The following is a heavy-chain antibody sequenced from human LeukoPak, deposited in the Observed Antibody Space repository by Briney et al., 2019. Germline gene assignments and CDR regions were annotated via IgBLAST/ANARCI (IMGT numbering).Heavy chain of an antibody. CDR1: GYTFTSYD. CDR2: MNPNSGNT. CDR3: ARDSPDGFDP. J-gene: IGHJ5*02. V-gene: IGHV1-8*01. Sequence: ASVKVSCKAAGYTFTSYDINWGRQATGQGLEGRGWMNPNSGNTGYAQKFQGRVTMTRNTSISTAYRELSSLRSEDTAVYYCARDSPDGFDPWGQGTLVTVSS. D-gene: IGHD1-26*01.